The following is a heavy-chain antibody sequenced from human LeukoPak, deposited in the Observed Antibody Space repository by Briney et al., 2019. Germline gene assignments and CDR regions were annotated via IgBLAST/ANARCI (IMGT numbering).Heavy chain of an antibody. V-gene: IGHV4-38-2*02. CDR3: ARDPASYYDSRRGYFDY. J-gene: IGHJ4*02. CDR2: IYHSGST. D-gene: IGHD3-22*01. CDR1: GYSISSGYY. Sequence: PSETLSLTCTVSGYSISSGYYWGWIRQPPGKGLEWIGRIYHSGSTYYNPSLKRRVTISVDTSKNQFSLKLSSVTAADTAVYYCARDPASYYDSRRGYFDYWGQGTLVTVSS.